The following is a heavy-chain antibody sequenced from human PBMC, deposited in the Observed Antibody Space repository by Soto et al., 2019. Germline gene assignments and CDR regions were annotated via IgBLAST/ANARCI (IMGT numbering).Heavy chain of an antibody. CDR3: ARDRNSSGWYGIGY. J-gene: IGHJ4*02. D-gene: IGHD6-19*01. Sequence: ASVKVSCKASGYTFTGYYMHWVRQAPGQGLEWMGWINPNSGGTNYAQKFQGWVTMTRDTSISTAYMELSRLRSDDTAVYYCARDRNSSGWYGIGYWGQGTLVTVSS. CDR2: INPNSGGT. V-gene: IGHV1-2*04. CDR1: GYTFTGYY.